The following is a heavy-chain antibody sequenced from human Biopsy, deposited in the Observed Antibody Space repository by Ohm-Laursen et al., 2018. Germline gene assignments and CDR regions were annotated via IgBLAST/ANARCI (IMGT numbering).Heavy chain of an antibody. J-gene: IGHJ6*02. Sequence: SLRLSCTASGFTFSSYGMHWVRQAPGKGLEWMAVIWYDGGRQYYADSVKGRFTISRDNSKNTLYLQMNSLRAEDTAVYYCARDGAAGYGLDVWGQGTTVTVSS. D-gene: IGHD6-25*01. V-gene: IGHV3-33*01. CDR1: GFTFSSYG. CDR3: ARDGAAGYGLDV. CDR2: IWYDGGRQ.